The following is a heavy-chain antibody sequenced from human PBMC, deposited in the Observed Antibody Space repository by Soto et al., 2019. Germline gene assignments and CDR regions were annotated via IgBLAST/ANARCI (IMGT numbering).Heavy chain of an antibody. Sequence: EVPLVESGGGLVQPGGSLRLSCAASGFTFSNYWMYWVRQAPGKGLEWVSRINSDGSVSSHADSVRGRLTISKDNVKNTLYLHMDRLRAEDTAVYFCARGDCVGGTCYSLAGSCYYYMDVWGKGTTVTVFS. CDR1: GFTFSNYW. V-gene: IGHV3-74*02. D-gene: IGHD2-15*01. CDR3: ARGDCVGGTCYSLAGSCYYYMDV. J-gene: IGHJ6*03. CDR2: INSDGSVS.